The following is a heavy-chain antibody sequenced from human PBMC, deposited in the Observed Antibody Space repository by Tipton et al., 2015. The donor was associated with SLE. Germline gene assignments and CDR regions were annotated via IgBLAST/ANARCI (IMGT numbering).Heavy chain of an antibody. J-gene: IGHJ3*02. Sequence: QVQLVQSGAEVKKPGASVKVSCKASGYTFTTFDINWVRQASGQGLEWMGWMNPKSGNTGYAQKFQGRVAMTRNTSTGTAYMELRSLTSEDTAVYVCTRARGMPVVQGYAFDIPGQGTVVPV. CDR3: TRARGMPVVQGYAFDI. D-gene: IGHD3-16*01. V-gene: IGHV1-8*01. CDR1: GYTFTTFD. CDR2: MNPKSGNT.